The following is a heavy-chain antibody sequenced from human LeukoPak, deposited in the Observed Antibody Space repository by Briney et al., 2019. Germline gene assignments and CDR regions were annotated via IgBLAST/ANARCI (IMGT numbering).Heavy chain of an antibody. D-gene: IGHD6-13*01. J-gene: IGHJ4*02. CDR2: IHHSGST. CDR1: GYSISSGYY. Sequence: SETLSLTCTVSGYSISSGYYWGWIRQPPGKGLEWIGSIHHSGSTYYNPSLKSRVTISVDTSKNQFSLKLSSVTAADTAVYYCARAYSSSWYPFDYWGQGTLVTVSS. V-gene: IGHV4-38-2*02. CDR3: ARAYSSSWYPFDY.